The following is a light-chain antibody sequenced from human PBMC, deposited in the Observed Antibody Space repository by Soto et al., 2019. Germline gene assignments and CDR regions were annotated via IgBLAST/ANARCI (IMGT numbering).Light chain of an antibody. J-gene: IGKJ4*01. CDR3: QQYVSSPLT. Sequence: EIVMTQSPGTPCLSPGQRHTLSCRASQSVNSRYLAWYQQKPGQAPNLLIYGTSSRATGIPDRFSGSGSGTDFTLTISRLEPEDFAVYYCQQYVSSPLTVGGGTKVDIK. CDR1: QSVNSRY. CDR2: GTS. V-gene: IGKV3-20*01.